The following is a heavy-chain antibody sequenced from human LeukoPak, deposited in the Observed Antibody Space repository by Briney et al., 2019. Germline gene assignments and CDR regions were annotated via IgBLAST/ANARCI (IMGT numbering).Heavy chain of an antibody. J-gene: IGHJ6*02. CDR2: FDPEDGET. V-gene: IGHV1-24*01. CDR1: GYTLTELS. D-gene: IGHD5-18*01. Sequence: ASVKVSCKVSGYTLTELSMHWVRQAPGKGLEWMGGFDPEDGETIYAQKFQGRVTMTEDTSTDTAYMELSSLRSEDTAVYYCATSKGAANTAMAALPSYYYYGVDVWGQGTTVTVSS. CDR3: ATSKGAANTAMAALPSYYYYGVDV.